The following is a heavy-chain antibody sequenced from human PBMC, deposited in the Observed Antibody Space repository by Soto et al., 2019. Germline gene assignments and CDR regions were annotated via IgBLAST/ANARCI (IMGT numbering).Heavy chain of an antibody. V-gene: IGHV3-30*04. D-gene: IGHD1-1*01. CDR3: ARDSNMEASPFNDSIMDV. CDR1: GFPFSSYA. CDR2: ISSDGSTK. J-gene: IGHJ6*02. Sequence: QVQLVESGGGVVQPGRSLRLSCTASGFPFSSYAIHWVRQAPGKGLEWVAIISSDGSTKYYIDSVKGRFTISRDNSKNTLYMQMNSLRGEDTAVYYCARDSNMEASPFNDSIMDVWCLGTTVTVSS.